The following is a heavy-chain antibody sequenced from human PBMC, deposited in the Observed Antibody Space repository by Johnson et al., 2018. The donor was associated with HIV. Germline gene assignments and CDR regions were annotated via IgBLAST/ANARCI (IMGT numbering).Heavy chain of an antibody. CDR2: ISFAGVKK. Sequence: QVQLVESGGGVVQPGRSLRLSCAASGFTFSNYGMAWVRQAPGKGLEWVTVISFAGVKKYYADSVKGRFTISRDNSKNTLYLQMNSLRAEDTAIYYCARGQLWLLDDALDIWGQGTMVTVSS. CDR3: ARGQLWLLDDALDI. V-gene: IGHV3-30*03. D-gene: IGHD5-18*01. CDR1: GFTFSNYG. J-gene: IGHJ3*02.